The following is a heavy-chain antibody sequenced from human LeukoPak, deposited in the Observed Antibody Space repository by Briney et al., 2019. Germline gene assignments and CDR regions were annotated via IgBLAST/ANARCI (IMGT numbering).Heavy chain of an antibody. J-gene: IGHJ5*02. CDR1: GESFSGYS. CDR2: INHSGST. CDR3: ARRIRYCTNGVCSNWFDP. D-gene: IGHD2-8*01. Sequence: SETLSLTCAVYGESFSGYSWSWIRQPPGKGLEWIGEINHSGSTNYNPSLKSRVTISVDTSKNQFSLKLSSVTAADTAVYYCARRIRYCTNGVCSNWFDPWGQGTLVTVSS. V-gene: IGHV4-34*01.